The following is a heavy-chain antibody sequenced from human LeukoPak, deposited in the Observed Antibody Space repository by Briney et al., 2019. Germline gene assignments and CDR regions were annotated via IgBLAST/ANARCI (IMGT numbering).Heavy chain of an antibody. CDR2: IKQDGSEK. CDR3: ARVGLVAVAGTGYLDY. V-gene: IGHV3-7*01. J-gene: IGHJ4*02. Sequence: GGSLRLSCAASGFTFSSYWMSWVRQAPGKGLEWVANIKQDGSEKYYVDSVKGRFTISRDNAKNSLYLQMNSLRAEDTAVYYCARVGLVAVAGTGYLDYWGQGTLVTVSS. D-gene: IGHD6-19*01. CDR1: GFTFSSYW.